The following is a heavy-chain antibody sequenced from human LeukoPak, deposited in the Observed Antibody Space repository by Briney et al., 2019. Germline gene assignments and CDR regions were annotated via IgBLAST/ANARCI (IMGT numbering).Heavy chain of an antibody. CDR2: IYYTGST. CDR3: VKSGGYGLIDY. D-gene: IGHD6-19*01. Sequence: SETLSLTCAVSGGSISSGGYYLGWIRQPPGKGLEWIGNIYYTGSTYYNASLQSRVTISIDMSKNQFSLRLSSVTAADTAMYYCVKSGGYGLIDYWGQGTLVTVSS. J-gene: IGHJ4*02. CDR1: GGSISSGGYY. V-gene: IGHV4-39*01.